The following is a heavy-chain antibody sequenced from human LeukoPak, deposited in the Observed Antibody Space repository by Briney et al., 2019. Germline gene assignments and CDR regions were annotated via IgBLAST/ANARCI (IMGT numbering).Heavy chain of an antibody. CDR2: ISGSSSYI. V-gene: IGHV3-21*01. J-gene: IGHJ3*02. D-gene: IGHD3-16*02. CDR3: ARVPAGVIGMKDAFDI. Sequence: GGSLRLSCAASGFTFSSYAMSWVRQAPGKGLEWVSSISGSSSYIYYADSLKGRFTISRHNAKNSLYLQMNSLRAEDTAVYYCARVPAGVIGMKDAFDIWGQGTMVTVSS. CDR1: GFTFSSYA.